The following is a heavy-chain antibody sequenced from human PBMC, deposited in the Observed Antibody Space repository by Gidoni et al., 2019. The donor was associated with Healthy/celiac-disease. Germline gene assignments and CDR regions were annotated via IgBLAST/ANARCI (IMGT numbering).Heavy chain of an antibody. CDR3: AREARNGEIVVI. V-gene: IGHV1-69*01. Sequence: QVQLVQSGAEVQKPGSSVKVSCKASVGTFSSYAIIWVRQAPGKGLEWMGGIIPIFGTENYAQKFQGRVTITADESTSTAYMELSSLRSEDTAVYYCAREARNGEIVVIWGQGTLVTVSS. CDR2: IIPIFGTE. D-gene: IGHD3-22*01. CDR1: VGTFSSYA. J-gene: IGHJ4*02.